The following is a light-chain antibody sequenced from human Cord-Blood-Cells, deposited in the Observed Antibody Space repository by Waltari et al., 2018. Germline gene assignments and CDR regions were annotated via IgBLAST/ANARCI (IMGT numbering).Light chain of an antibody. V-gene: IGLV3-27*01. Sequence: SYELTQPSSVSVYPGQTARITCPGDVLANKYARWFQQKPGQAPVLVIYKDSERPSGIPERFSGSSSGTTVTLTISGAQVEDEADYYCYSAADNNRVFGGGTKLTVL. CDR1: VLANKY. J-gene: IGLJ2*01. CDR2: KDS. CDR3: YSAADNNRV.